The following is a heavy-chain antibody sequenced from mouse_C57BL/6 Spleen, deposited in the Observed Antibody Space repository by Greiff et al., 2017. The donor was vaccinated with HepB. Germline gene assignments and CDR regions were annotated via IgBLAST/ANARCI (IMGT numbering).Heavy chain of an antibody. CDR2: IDPETGGT. CDR3: TRRGGLPFAY. J-gene: IGHJ2*01. V-gene: IGHV1-15*01. Sequence: QVQLPQSGAELVRPGASVTLSCKASGYTFPDYEMHWVKQTPVHGLEWIGAIDPETGGTAYNQKFKGKAILSADKSSSTAYLELRSLTSEDSAVYYCTRRGGLPFAYWGQGTTLTVSS. D-gene: IGHD2-4*01. CDR1: GYTFPDYE.